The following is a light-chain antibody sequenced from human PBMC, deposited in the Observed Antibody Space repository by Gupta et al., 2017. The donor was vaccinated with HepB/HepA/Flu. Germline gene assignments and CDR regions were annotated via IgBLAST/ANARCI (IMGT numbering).Light chain of an antibody. J-gene: IGKJ3*01. CDR1: QSLLHTDGYNY. CDR3: SQCLLNRAT. Sequence: DTVMTQSPLPLPVTSGEPASISCRSSQSLLHTDGYNYVDWYLQKPGQSPQILIYLGSNWASGVPDRFSGSGSGTDFTLKISSMEADDVGVYYCSQCLLNRATFGPGTKVDI. CDR2: LGS. V-gene: IGKV2-28*01.